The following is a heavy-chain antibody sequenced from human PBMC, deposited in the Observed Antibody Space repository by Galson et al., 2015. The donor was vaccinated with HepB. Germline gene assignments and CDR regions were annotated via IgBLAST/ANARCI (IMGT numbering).Heavy chain of an antibody. V-gene: IGHV1-46*01. CDR2: INPSGGST. Sequence: SVKVSCKASGYSFTSYYMHWVRQAPGQELEWMGIINPSGGSTSYAQKFQGRVTMTRDTSTSTAYMELSSLRSEDTAMYYCARDLRPTYYYDSSGYYGFDYWGQGTLVTVSS. CDR1: GYSFTSYY. J-gene: IGHJ4*02. D-gene: IGHD3-22*01. CDR3: ARDLRPTYYYDSSGYYGFDY.